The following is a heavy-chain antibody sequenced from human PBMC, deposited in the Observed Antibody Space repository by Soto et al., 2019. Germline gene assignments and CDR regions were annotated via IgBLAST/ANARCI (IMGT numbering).Heavy chain of an antibody. J-gene: IGHJ4*02. D-gene: IGHD3-3*01. CDR2: ISGSGGST. V-gene: IGHV3-23*01. Sequence: GRSLRLSCAASGFTFSSHAMSWVRQAPGKGLEWVSAISGSGGSTYYADSVKGRFTISRDNSKNTLYLQMNSLRAEDTAVYYCAKDSRVTYYDFWSGYYPFDYWGQGTLVTVSS. CDR3: AKDSRVTYYDFWSGYYPFDY. CDR1: GFTFSSHA.